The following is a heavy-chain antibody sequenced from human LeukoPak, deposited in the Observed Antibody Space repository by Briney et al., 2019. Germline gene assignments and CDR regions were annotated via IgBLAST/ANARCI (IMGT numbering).Heavy chain of an antibody. V-gene: IGHV1-18*01. CDR2: ISGYDGNT. CDR1: GYTFTTYG. J-gene: IGHJ4*02. CDR3: ARDRTYYYDSSGYRFDY. D-gene: IGHD3-22*01. Sequence: ASVKVSCKASGYTFTTYGVSWVRQAPGQGLEWMGWISGYDGNTNYAQKLQGRVTMTTDTSTSTAYMELRSLRSDDTAVYYCARDRTYYYDSSGYRFDYWGQGTLVTVSS.